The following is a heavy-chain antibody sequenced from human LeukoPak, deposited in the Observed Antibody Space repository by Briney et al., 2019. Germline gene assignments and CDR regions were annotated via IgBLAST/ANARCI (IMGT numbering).Heavy chain of an antibody. V-gene: IGHV3-23*01. Sequence: PGGSLRLSCAASGFTFSSYAMSWVRQAPGTGLEWVSGFSGSGSSTYYADSVKGRFTISRDSSSNTVFLQMNSLRAEDTAVYYCYRFSASDSSYWGQGTLVTVSS. CDR3: YRFSASDSSY. D-gene: IGHD5-12*01. J-gene: IGHJ4*02. CDR2: FSGSGSST. CDR1: GFTFSSYA.